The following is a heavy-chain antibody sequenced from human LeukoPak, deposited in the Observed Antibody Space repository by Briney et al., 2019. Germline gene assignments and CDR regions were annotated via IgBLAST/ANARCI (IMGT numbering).Heavy chain of an antibody. CDR2: ISYEGSNK. V-gene: IGHV3-30-3*01. CDR1: GFTFSSYA. CDR3: ARGSKRIAAAGPSPFDY. D-gene: IGHD6-13*01. Sequence: GRSLRLSCAASGFTFSSYAMHWVRQAPGKGLEWVAVISYEGSNKYYADSVKGRLTISRDNSKNTLYLQMNSLRAEDTAVYYCARGSKRIAAAGPSPFDYWGQGTLVTVSS. J-gene: IGHJ4*02.